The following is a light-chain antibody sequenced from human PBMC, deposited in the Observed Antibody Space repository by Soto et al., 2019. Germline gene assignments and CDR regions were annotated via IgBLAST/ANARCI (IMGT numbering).Light chain of an antibody. CDR1: QSVSSY. V-gene: IGKV3-11*01. CDR3: QSYYNAPPWT. CDR2: DAS. Sequence: EIVLTQSPATLSLSPGERATLSCRASQSVSSYLAWYQQKPGQAPRLLIYDASNRAAGIPARFSGSGSGTDFTLTISSLEPEDFAVYYCQSYYNAPPWTFGQGTKVELK. J-gene: IGKJ1*01.